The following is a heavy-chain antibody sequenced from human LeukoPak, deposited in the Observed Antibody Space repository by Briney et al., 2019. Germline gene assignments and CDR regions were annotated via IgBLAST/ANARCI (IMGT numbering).Heavy chain of an antibody. CDR3: ARVALSGSGGQDY. J-gene: IGHJ4*02. CDR1: GSSIRSNYY. Sequence: PSETLSLTCTVSGSSIRSNYYWGWIRQPPGKGLEWIGSIYHSGSTYYNASLKGRVTISVDTSKNQFSLKLSSVTAADTAVYYCARVALSGSGGQDYWGQGTLVTVSS. CDR2: IYHSGST. V-gene: IGHV4-38-2*02. D-gene: IGHD2-15*01.